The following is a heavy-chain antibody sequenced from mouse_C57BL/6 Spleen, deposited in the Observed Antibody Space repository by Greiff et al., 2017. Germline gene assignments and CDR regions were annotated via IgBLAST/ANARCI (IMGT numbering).Heavy chain of an antibody. CDR2: IYPGDGDT. D-gene: IGHD2-4*01. V-gene: IGHV1-80*01. J-gene: IGHJ2*01. Sequence: QVQLQQSGAELVKPGASVKISCKASGYAFSSYWMNWVKQRPGKGLEWIGQIYPGDGDTTYNGKFKGKATLTADKSSSTAYMQLSSLTSEDSAVYFCARGDYDVRYFDYWGQGTTLTVSS. CDR3: ARGDYDVRYFDY. CDR1: GYAFSSYW.